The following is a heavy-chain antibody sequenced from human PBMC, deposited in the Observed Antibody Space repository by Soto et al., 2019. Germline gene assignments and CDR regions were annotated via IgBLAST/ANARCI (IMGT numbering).Heavy chain of an antibody. CDR3: AHGSGWLSDY. Sequence: QITLKESGPTLLKPTQTLTLTCTFSGFSLSTSAVGVNWIRQPPGKALEWLALIYWNDDKHYTPSLSGRLTITKDPSKNQVVLTMTNMNPVDTATYYCAHGSGWLSDYWGQGILVTVSS. CDR1: GFSLSTSAVG. D-gene: IGHD6-19*01. CDR2: IYWNDDK. J-gene: IGHJ4*02. V-gene: IGHV2-5*01.